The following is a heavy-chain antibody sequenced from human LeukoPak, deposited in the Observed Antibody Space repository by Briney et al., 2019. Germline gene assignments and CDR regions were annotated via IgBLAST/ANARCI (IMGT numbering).Heavy chain of an antibody. Sequence: ASVKLSCKASGGTFSSYAISWVRQAPGQGLEWMLRIIPIFGTANYAQKFQGRVTITADKSTSTAYMELSRLISDDTAVYYCARGGGMTTVTKSWFDPWGQGTLVTVSS. J-gene: IGHJ5*02. CDR1: GGTFSSYA. CDR3: ARGGGMTTVTKSWFDP. V-gene: IGHV1-69*06. CDR2: IIPIFGTA. D-gene: IGHD4-17*01.